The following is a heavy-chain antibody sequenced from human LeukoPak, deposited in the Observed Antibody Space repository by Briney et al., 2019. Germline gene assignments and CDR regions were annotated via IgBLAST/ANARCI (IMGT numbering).Heavy chain of an antibody. CDR3: ATPYVFYYNSGYLF. CDR2: IYHSGST. V-gene: IGHV4-4*02. J-gene: IGHJ4*02. D-gene: IGHD3-22*01. Sequence: SETLSLACAVSGGSISSSNWWSWVRQPPGKGLEWIGEIYHSGSTNYNPSLKSRVTISIDTSKNQFSLKLSTVTAADTAVYYCATPYVFYYNSGYLFWGQGTLVTVSS. CDR1: GGSISSSNW.